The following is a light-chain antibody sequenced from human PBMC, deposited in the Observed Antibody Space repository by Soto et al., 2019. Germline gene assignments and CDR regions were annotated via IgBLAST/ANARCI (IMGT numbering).Light chain of an antibody. V-gene: IGKV1-5*03. J-gene: IGKJ3*01. CDR3: QQSYAPPFS. Sequence: DIQMTQSPSTLSASVGDGVTITCQVSQSIRTLLSWYHQKPVKAPKLLIHKGSTLEGGVPSRFSGRGFGKDFTLTISSLQPEDFATYYCQQSYAPPFSFGPGTKGDF. CDR2: KGS. CDR1: QSIRTL.